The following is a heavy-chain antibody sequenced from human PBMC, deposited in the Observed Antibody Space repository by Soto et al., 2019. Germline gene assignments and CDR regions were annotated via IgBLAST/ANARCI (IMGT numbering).Heavy chain of an antibody. CDR2: IYHSGST. J-gene: IGHJ4*02. CDR1: GGSISSGGYS. V-gene: IGHV4-30-2*01. CDR3: ARGSSHDYYFDY. Sequence: SETLSLTCAVSGGSISSGGYSWSWIRQPPGKGLEWIGYIYHSGSTYYNPSLKSRVTISVDRSKNQFSLKLSSVTAADTAVYYGARGSSHDYYFDYWGQGTRVTVSS. D-gene: IGHD3-3*01.